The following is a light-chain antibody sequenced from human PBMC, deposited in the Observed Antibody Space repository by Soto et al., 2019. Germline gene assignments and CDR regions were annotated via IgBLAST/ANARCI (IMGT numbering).Light chain of an antibody. CDR1: QTVIKNY. J-gene: IGKJ2*01. V-gene: IGKV3-20*01. CDR3: QKYDTSPYT. Sequence: ESVLTQSPGTLSLSPGERATLSCRASQTVIKNYLAWYQRKPGQAPRLLIYGASNRATGIPDRFSGDESGTDFTLTINRLEAEDSALYYCQKYDTSPYTFGQGTKLEIK. CDR2: GAS.